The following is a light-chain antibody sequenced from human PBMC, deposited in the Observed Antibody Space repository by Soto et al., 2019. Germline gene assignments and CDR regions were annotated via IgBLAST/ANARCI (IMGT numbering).Light chain of an antibody. Sequence: EIVMTQSPATLSLSPGARATLSRRASQSVGKYLVWYQQKPGQAPRLLAYDVSNRAAGIPTRFSGGGSGTDFTLTISNVEPEDFAVYYCQQRSDWPWTFGQGTKVDIK. CDR2: DVS. CDR3: QQRSDWPWT. CDR1: QSVGKY. J-gene: IGKJ1*01. V-gene: IGKV3-11*01.